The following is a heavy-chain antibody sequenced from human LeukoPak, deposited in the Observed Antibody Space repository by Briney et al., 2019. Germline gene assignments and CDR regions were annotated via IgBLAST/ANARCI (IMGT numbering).Heavy chain of an antibody. J-gene: IGHJ3*02. CDR2: ISAYNGNT. CDR3: ARDRVVSQTRPMGAFDI. V-gene: IGHV1-18*01. D-gene: IGHD3-3*01. Sequence: GASVKVSCKASGYTFTSYGISWVRQATGQGLEWMGWISAYNGNTNYAQKLQGRVTMTTDTSTSTAYMELRSLRSDDTAVYYCARDRVVSQTRPMGAFDIWGQGTMVTVSS. CDR1: GYTFTSYG.